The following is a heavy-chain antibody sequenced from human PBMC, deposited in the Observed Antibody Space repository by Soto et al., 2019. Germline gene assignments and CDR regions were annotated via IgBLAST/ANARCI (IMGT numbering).Heavy chain of an antibody. J-gene: IGHJ4*02. Sequence: QLQLQESGPGLVKPSETLSLTCTVSGGSISSSSYYWGWIRQPPGKGLEWIGSIYYSGSTYYNPSLQSRVTISVDTSKNQFSLKLSSVTAADKAVYYCASTLQWELAMLDYWGQGTLVTVSS. D-gene: IGHD1-26*01. V-gene: IGHV4-39*01. CDR2: IYYSGST. CDR1: GGSISSSSYY. CDR3: ASTLQWELAMLDY.